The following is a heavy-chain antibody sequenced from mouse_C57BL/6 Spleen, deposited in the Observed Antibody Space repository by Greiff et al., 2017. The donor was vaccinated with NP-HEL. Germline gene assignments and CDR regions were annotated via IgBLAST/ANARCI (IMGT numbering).Heavy chain of an antibody. V-gene: IGHV5-9-1*02. D-gene: IGHD1-1*01. J-gene: IGHJ2*01. CDR1: GFTFSSYA. Sequence: EVMLVESGEGLVKPGGSLKLSCAASGFTFSSYAMSWVRQTPEKRLEWVAYISSGGDYIYYADTVKGRFTISRDNARNTLYLQMSSLKSEDTAMYYCTRDYYGSSWDYRGQGTTLTVSS. CDR2: ISSGGDYI. CDR3: TRDYYGSSWDY.